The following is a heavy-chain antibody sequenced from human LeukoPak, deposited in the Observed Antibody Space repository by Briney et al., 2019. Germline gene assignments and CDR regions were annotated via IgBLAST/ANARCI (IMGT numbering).Heavy chain of an antibody. CDR2: VSGTSEYI. D-gene: IGHD3-10*01. V-gene: IGHV3-21*01. CDR3: AREGYYGSGSPPSLYFDY. J-gene: IGHJ4*02. Sequence: PGGSLRLSCAASGFSFSTYSMIWAPGKGLEWVSSVSGTSEYIYYADSVKGRFTISRDNSRSTLYLQMNSLRPEDTAIYYCAREGYYGSGSPPSLYFDYWGQGTLVTVSS. CDR1: GFSFSTYS.